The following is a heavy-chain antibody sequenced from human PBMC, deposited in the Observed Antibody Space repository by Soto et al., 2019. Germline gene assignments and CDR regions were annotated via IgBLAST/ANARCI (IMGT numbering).Heavy chain of an antibody. CDR1: GGTFSSYT. D-gene: IGHD6-13*01. V-gene: IGHV1-69*02. CDR2: IIPILGIA. Sequence: QVQLVQSGAEVKKPGSSVKVSCKASGGTFSSYTISWVRQAPGQGLEWMGRIIPILGIANYAQKFQGRVTITADXXTXTXXMELSSLRSEDTAVYYCARASVAAAGPFYYYGMDVWGQGTTVTVSS. J-gene: IGHJ6*02. CDR3: ARASVAAAGPFYYYGMDV.